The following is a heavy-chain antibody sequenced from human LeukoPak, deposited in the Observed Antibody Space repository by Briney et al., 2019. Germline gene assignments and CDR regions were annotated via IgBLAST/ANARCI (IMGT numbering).Heavy chain of an antibody. V-gene: IGHV1-2*06. CDR2: INPNSGGT. D-gene: IGHD3-10*01. CDR1: GYSFTGYE. CDR3: ARDFMGSYEY. Sequence: ASVKVSCKASGYSFTGYEMDWVRQAPGQGLEWMGRINPNSGGTNYAQKFQGRVTITRDTSISTVYMELSRLTSDDTAVYYCARDFMGSYEYWGQGTLVTVST. J-gene: IGHJ4*02.